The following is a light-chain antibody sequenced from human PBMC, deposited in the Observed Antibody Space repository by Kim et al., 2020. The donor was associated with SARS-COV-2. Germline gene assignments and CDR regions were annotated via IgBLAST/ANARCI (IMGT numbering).Light chain of an antibody. Sequence: PGQRATLSCSGSHTIDINLAWYQQTPGQPPRLHNYDAAIRATGIPDRFSGSGSGTDFTLTIGSLAPEDLAVYYCQQRGSWPPALTFGGGTKVDIK. J-gene: IGKJ4*01. V-gene: IGKV3-11*01. CDR1: HTIDIN. CDR2: DAA. CDR3: QQRGSWPPALT.